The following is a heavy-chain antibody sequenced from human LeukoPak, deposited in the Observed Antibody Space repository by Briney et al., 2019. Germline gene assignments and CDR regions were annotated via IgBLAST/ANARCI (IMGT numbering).Heavy chain of an antibody. Sequence: GGSLRLSCAASGFSVRSHYMSWVRQAPGKGLEWVAVIYSDRRTHYGDSVKGRFTISRDNSNNTLHLQMNSLRGEDTAVYYCARCGSDYDGGAFDIWGQGTVVTVSS. D-gene: IGHD2-21*02. V-gene: IGHV3-53*01. CDR1: GFSVRSHY. J-gene: IGHJ3*02. CDR2: IYSDRRT. CDR3: ARCGSDYDGGAFDI.